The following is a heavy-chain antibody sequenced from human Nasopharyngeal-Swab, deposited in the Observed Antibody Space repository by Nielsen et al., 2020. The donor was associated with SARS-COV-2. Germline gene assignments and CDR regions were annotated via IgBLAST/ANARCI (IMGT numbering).Heavy chain of an antibody. CDR2: IIPNFGSP. J-gene: IGHJ4*02. CDR1: GGTFSSNA. CDR3: TRDTEYSNRAFDY. Sequence: SVKVSCKASGGTFSSNAINWVRHAPGQGLEWLGGIIPNFGSPTYAQKLQGRVTIPAGISTTTAYMELSSLRSEDTAVYYCTRDTEYSNRAFDYWGQGTHVTVSS. D-gene: IGHD6-13*01. V-gene: IGHV1-69*06.